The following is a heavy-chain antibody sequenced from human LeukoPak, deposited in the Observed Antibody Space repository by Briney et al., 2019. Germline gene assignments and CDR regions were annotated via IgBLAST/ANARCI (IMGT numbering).Heavy chain of an antibody. J-gene: IGHJ6*03. Sequence: SVKVSCKASGGTFSSYAISWVRQAPGQGLEWMGGIIPIFGTANYAQKFQGRVTITADESTSTAYMELSSLRSEDTAVYYCARAGTAMVRYYYYYYMDVWGKGTTVTVSS. CDR3: ARAGTAMVRYYYYYYMDV. CDR2: IIPIFGTA. V-gene: IGHV1-69*13. CDR1: GGTFSSYA. D-gene: IGHD5-18*01.